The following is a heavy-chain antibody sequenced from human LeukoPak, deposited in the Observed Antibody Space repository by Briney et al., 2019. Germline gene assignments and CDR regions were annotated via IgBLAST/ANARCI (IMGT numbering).Heavy chain of an antibody. J-gene: IGHJ4*02. CDR1: GGSFSGYY. CDR3: ARHSRYCSGGSCYRFDY. CDR2: INHSGST. D-gene: IGHD2-15*01. V-gene: IGHV4-34*01. Sequence: SETLSLTCAVYGGSFSGYYWSWIRQPPGKGLEWIGEINHSGSTNYNPSLKGRVTISVDTSKHQFSLKLSSVTAADTAVYYCARHSRYCSGGSCYRFDYWGQGTLVTVSS.